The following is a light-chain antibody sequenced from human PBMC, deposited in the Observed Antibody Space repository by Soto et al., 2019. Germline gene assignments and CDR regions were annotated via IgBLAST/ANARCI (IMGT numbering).Light chain of an antibody. V-gene: IGLV4-60*03. CDR3: ETWDSNTRV. CDR1: SGHSSYI. Sequence: VLTQSPSASASLGSSVKLTCTLSSGHSSYIIAWHQQQPGKAPRYLMNLEGSGSYNKGSGTPARFSGSSSGADRYLTISNLQSEDEADYYCETWDSNTRVFGNGTKVTVL. CDR2: LEGSGSY. J-gene: IGLJ1*01.